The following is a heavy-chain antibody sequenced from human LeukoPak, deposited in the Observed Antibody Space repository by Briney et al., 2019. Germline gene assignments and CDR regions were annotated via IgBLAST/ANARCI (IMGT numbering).Heavy chain of an antibody. J-gene: IGHJ3*02. D-gene: IGHD3-10*01. Sequence: PGRSLRLSCAASGFTFSIYGMNWVRQAPDKGLEWVAVISYDGKTKYYADSVKGRFTISRDNSKNTLYLQMNSLRAEDTAVYYCARGLSGGFGEVNAFDIWGQGTMVTVSS. V-gene: IGHV3-30*03. CDR3: ARGLSGGFGEVNAFDI. CDR2: ISYDGKTK. CDR1: GFTFSIYG.